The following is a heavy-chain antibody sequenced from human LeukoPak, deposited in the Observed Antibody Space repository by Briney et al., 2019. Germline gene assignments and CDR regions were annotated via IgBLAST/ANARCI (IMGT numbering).Heavy chain of an antibody. CDR3: ARSLGTYYYDNSGYYRSDDY. D-gene: IGHD3-22*01. V-gene: IGHV4-61*02. CDR2: IYTSGSI. CDR1: GGSISSGSSY. J-gene: IGHJ4*02. Sequence: SQTLSLACTVSGGSISSGSSYWSWILQPAGKGLEWIGRIYTSGSINYNPSLKTPVTISVDTAKPQFSLKLSSVSAADTAVYYCARSLGTYYYDNSGYYRSDDYWGQGTLVTVSS.